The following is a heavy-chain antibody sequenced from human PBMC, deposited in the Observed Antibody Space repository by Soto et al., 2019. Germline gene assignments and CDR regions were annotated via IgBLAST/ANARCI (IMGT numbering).Heavy chain of an antibody. CDR1: GGTFSSYT. CDR3: AYEVLRYSPGGGY. Sequence: QVQLVQSGAEVKNPGSSVKVSCKASGGTFSSYTISWVRQAPGQGLEWMGRIIPILGIANYAQKFQGRVTITADKSTSTAYMELSSLRSEDTAVYYCAYEVLRYSPGGGYWGQGTLVTVSS. V-gene: IGHV1-69*02. D-gene: IGHD3-9*01. CDR2: IIPILGIA. J-gene: IGHJ4*02.